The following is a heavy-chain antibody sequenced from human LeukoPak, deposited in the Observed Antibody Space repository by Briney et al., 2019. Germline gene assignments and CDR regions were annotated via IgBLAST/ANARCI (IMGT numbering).Heavy chain of an antibody. CDR3: ARGGYCSGGSCYQKYGMDV. V-gene: IGHV4-34*01. CDR1: GGSFSGYY. Sequence: SETLSLTCAVYGGSFSGYYWSWIRQPPGKGLEWIGEINHSGSTYYNPSLKSRVTISVDRSKNQFSLKLSSVTAADTAVYYCARGGYCSGGSCYQKYGMDVWGQGTTVTVSS. J-gene: IGHJ6*02. D-gene: IGHD2-15*01. CDR2: INHSGST.